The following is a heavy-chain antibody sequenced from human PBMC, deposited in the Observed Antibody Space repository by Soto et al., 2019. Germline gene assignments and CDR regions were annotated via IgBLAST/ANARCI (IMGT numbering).Heavy chain of an antibody. CDR2: IVVGSGNT. CDR3: AADPLAIRVVVPAAMGYYYYYYMDV. CDR1: GFTFTSSA. J-gene: IGHJ6*03. D-gene: IGHD2-2*01. V-gene: IGHV1-58*01. Sequence: ASVKVSCKASGFTFTSSAVQWVRQARGQRLEWIGWIVVGSGNTNYAQKFQERVTITRDMSTSTAYMELSSLRSEDTAVYYCAADPLAIRVVVPAAMGYYYYYYMDVWGKGTTVTVSS.